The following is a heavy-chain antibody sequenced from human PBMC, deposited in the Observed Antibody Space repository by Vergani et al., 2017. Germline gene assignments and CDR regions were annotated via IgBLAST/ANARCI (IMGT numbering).Heavy chain of an antibody. CDR3: AKARDPNCKGGNCYSYYYGLDL. D-gene: IGHD2-21*01. V-gene: IGHV3-23*04. CDR1: GFSLSRFW. CDR2: ISGSGGNT. J-gene: IGHJ6*02. Sequence: VQLVESGGGLVQPGGSLRLSCAASGFSLSRFWMTWVRLAPGKGLQWVSAISGSGGNTFYTDSVKGRFTISRDNSKDTLYLQMNSLRVEDTAIYYCAKARDPNCKGGNCYSYYYGLDLWGQGTTVTVSS.